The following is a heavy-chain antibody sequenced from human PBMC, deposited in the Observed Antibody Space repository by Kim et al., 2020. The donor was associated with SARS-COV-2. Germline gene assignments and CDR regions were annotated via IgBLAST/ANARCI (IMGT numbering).Heavy chain of an antibody. V-gene: IGHV1-2*06. CDR3: ASPRFLEWLRVGRRYYYYGMDV. CDR2: INPNSGGT. CDR1: GYTFTGYY. D-gene: IGHD3-3*01. J-gene: IGHJ6*02. Sequence: ASVKVSCKASGYTFTGYYMHWVRQAPGQGLEWMGRINPNSGGTNYAQKFQGRVTMTRDTSISTAYMELSRLRSDDTAVYYCASPRFLEWLRVGRRYYYYGMDVWGQGTTVTVSS.